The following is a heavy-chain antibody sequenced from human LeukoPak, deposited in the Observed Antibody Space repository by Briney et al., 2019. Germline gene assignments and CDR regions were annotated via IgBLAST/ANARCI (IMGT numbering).Heavy chain of an antibody. CDR3: AREAYYGYGDYDDAFDI. D-gene: IGHD4-17*01. Sequence: ASVKVSCKASGYTFTSYYMHWVRQAPGQGLEWMGIINPSGGSTSYAQKFQGRVTMTRDMSTSTVYMELSSLRSEDTAVYYCAREAYYGYGDYDDAFDIWGQGTMVTVSS. CDR2: INPSGGST. CDR1: GYTFTSYY. V-gene: IGHV1-46*01. J-gene: IGHJ3*02.